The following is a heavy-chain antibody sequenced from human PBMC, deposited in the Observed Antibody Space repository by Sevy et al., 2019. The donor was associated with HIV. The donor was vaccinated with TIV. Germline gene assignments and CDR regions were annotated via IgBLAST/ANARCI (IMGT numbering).Heavy chain of an antibody. V-gene: IGHV4-4*07. Sequence: SESLSLTCTVSGGSISSYDWSWIRQPAGKGLEWIGRIYTSGSTNYNPSLKSRVTMSVDTYKNQFSLKLSSVTAADTAVYYCARERYIVTIFRLVLYFDYWGQGTLVTVSS. CDR2: IYTSGST. J-gene: IGHJ4*02. CDR1: GGSISSYD. D-gene: IGHD3-3*01. CDR3: ARERYIVTIFRLVLYFDY.